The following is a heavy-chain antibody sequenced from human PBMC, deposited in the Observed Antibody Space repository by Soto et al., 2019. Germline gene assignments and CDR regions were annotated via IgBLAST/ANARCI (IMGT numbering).Heavy chain of an antibody. CDR3: ARVLGYCSSTSCYPAGAGLHGMDV. J-gene: IGHJ6*02. CDR1: GFTFSSYA. V-gene: IGHV3-30-3*01. Sequence: GGSLRLSCAASGFTFSSYAMHWVRQAPGKGLEWVAVISYDGSNKYYADSVKGRFTISRDNSKNTLYLQMNSLRAEDTAVYYCARVLGYCSSTSCYPAGAGLHGMDVWGQGTTVTVSS. CDR2: ISYDGSNK. D-gene: IGHD2-2*01.